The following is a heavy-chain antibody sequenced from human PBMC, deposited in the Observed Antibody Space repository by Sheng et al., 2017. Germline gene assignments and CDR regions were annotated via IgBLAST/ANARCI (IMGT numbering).Heavy chain of an antibody. Sequence: GPEVKKPGTSVKVSCKASGFTFTSSAVQWVRQARGQRLEWIGWIVVGSGNTNYAQKFQERVTITRDMSTSTAYMELSSLRSEDTAVYYCAAEDYGGNFGLGAFDIWGQGTMVTVSS. CDR1: GFTFTSSA. CDR3: AAEDYGGNFGLGAFDI. D-gene: IGHD4-17*01. V-gene: IGHV1-58*01. CDR2: IVVGSGNT. J-gene: IGHJ3*02.